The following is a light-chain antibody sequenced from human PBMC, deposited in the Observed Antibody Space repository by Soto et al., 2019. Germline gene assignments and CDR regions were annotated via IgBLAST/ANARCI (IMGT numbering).Light chain of an antibody. J-gene: IGKJ4*01. Sequence: RVMTQSRTTLSVSPGRRSTLCCRASQSVSSNLAWYQQRPGQAPRLLIYGASTRATGIPARFSGSGSGTDFTLTITSLEPEDFAVYYCQHRSNWLAFGGGTKVDIK. CDR1: QSVSSN. CDR2: GAS. V-gene: IGKV3-15*01. CDR3: QHRSNWLA.